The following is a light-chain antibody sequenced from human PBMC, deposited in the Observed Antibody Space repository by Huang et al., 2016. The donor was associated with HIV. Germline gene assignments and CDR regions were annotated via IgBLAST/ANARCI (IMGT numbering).Light chain of an antibody. J-gene: IGKJ1*01. Sequence: DIQMTQSPSSLSASVGDRVTITCRASQSISSYLNWYQQKPGKAPKLLIYDASSLQSGGPSRFSGSGSGTDFTLTISSLQPEDFATYYCQQTYSTPWTFGQGTKVEIK. CDR2: DAS. CDR3: QQTYSTPWT. CDR1: QSISSY. V-gene: IGKV1-39*01.